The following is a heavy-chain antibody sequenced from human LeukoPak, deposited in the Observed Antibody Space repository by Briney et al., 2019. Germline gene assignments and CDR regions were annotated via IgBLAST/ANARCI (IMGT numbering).Heavy chain of an antibody. V-gene: IGHV3-66*01. Sequence: GRSLRLSCAASEFTVSSNYMSWVRQAPGKGLEWVSVIYTSGGTYYADSVKGRFTISRDSSKNTLFLQMNSLSAEDTAVYYCARDSSGPRDWGQGTLVTVSS. CDR3: ARDSSGPRD. J-gene: IGHJ4*02. D-gene: IGHD3-10*01. CDR2: IYTSGGT. CDR1: EFTVSSNY.